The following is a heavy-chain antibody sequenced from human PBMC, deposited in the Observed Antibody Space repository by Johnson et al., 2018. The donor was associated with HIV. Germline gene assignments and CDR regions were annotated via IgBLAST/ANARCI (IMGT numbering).Heavy chain of an antibody. V-gene: IGHV3-7*01. D-gene: IGHD4/OR15-4a*01. CDR2: IKQDGSEK. CDR3: AKSPGKDHGGNSGGFDI. CDR1: GFTFSSYW. J-gene: IGHJ3*02. Sequence: VQLVESGGGLVQPGGSLRLSCAASGFTFSSYWMSWVRQAPGKGLEWVANIKQDGSEKYYVDSVKGRFTISRDNSKNTVYLQMNSLRVEDTAVYYCAKSPGKDHGGNSGGFDIWGQGTMVTVSS.